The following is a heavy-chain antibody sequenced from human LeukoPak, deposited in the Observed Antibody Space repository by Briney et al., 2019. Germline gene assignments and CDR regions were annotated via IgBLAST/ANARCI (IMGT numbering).Heavy chain of an antibody. V-gene: IGHV4-38-2*02. CDR3: ARAGYGDSDFDY. CDR2: IDGSGTS. J-gene: IGHJ4*02. D-gene: IGHD4-17*01. Sequence: SETLSLTCTVSGYSISSGYLWGWIRQPPGKGLEWIGSIDGSGTSYYNPSLKSRVTISVDTSKNQFSLKLNSVTAADTAVYHCARAGYGDSDFDYWGQGTLVTVSS. CDR1: GYSISSGYL.